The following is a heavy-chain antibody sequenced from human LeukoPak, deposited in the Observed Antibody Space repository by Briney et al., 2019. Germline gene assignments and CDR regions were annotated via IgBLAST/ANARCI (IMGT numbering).Heavy chain of an antibody. Sequence: AGSLRLPCTAYALSISTKAMHWVRQAPGRGMEWVAFIRYDGNHENYADSVKGRFTISRDNSRDTLYLQMNSLRGDDTAVYYCTKGDDYGANTRLPKYNWFDPWGQGTLVTVSS. J-gene: IGHJ5*02. CDR2: IRYDGNHE. CDR1: ALSISTKA. D-gene: IGHD4-23*01. V-gene: IGHV3-30*02. CDR3: TKGDDYGANTRLPKYNWFDP.